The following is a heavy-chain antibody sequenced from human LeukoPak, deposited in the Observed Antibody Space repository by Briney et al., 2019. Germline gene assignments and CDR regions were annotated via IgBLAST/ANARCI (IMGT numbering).Heavy chain of an antibody. J-gene: IGHJ4*02. CDR1: GGSFSGYY. CDR2: INHSGST. V-gene: IGHV4-34*01. CDR3: ARVSRYFDWLLSSPRKYYFDY. Sequence: PSETLSLTCAVYGGSFSGYYWSWIRQPPGKGLEWIGEINHSGSTNYNPSLKRRVTISVDTSKNQFSLKLSSVTAADTAVYYCARVSRYFDWLLSSPRKYYFDYWGQGTLVTVSS. D-gene: IGHD3-9*01.